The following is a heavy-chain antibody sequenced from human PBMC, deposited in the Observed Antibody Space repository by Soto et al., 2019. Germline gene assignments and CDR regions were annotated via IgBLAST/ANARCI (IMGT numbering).Heavy chain of an antibody. J-gene: IGHJ6*02. Sequence: ASVKVSCKASGYTFTTYGINWVRQAPGQGLEWMGWISAYNGNTNYAQKLQGRVTMTTDTSTSTAYMELRSLRSDDTAVYYCARVDSSGYYIYYYYGMDVWGQGTTVTVSS. CDR3: ARVDSSGYYIYYYYGMDV. V-gene: IGHV1-18*01. CDR1: GYTFTTYG. D-gene: IGHD3-22*01. CDR2: ISAYNGNT.